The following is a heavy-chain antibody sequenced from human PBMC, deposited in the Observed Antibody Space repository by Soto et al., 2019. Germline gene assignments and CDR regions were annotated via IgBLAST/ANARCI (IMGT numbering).Heavy chain of an antibody. V-gene: IGHV1-2*04. CDR2: INPNSGGT. CDR1: GYTFTGYY. D-gene: IGHD3-3*01. CDR3: ARDSRYYDFWSGYYSPKYYYGMDV. J-gene: IGHJ6*02. Sequence: ASVKVSCKASGYTFTGYYMHWVRQAPGQGLEWMGWINPNSGGTNYAQKFQGWVTMTRDTSISTAYMELSRLRSDDTAVYYCARDSRYYDFWSGYYSPKYYYGMDVWGQGTTVTAP.